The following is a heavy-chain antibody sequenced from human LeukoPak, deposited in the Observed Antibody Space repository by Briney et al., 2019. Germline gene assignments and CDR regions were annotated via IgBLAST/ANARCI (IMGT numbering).Heavy chain of an antibody. D-gene: IGHD6-13*01. Sequence: GGSLRLSCAASGFTFSSYAMSWVRQAPGKGLEWVSAISGSGGSTYYADSVKGRFTISRDNSKNTLYLQMNSLRTEDTAVYYCARSTPGYSSSPIDYWGQGTLVTVSS. J-gene: IGHJ4*02. V-gene: IGHV3-23*01. CDR3: ARSTPGYSSSPIDY. CDR2: ISGSGGST. CDR1: GFTFSSYA.